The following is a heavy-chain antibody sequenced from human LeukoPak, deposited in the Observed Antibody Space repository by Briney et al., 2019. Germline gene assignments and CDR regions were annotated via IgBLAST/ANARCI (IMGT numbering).Heavy chain of an antibody. CDR1: GFTFSSYN. CDR3: ARARRADLRFGEAFRHTKAARAFDI. V-gene: IGHV3-21*01. J-gene: IGHJ3*02. D-gene: IGHD3-10*01. Sequence: GGSLRLSCAASGFTFSSYNMNWVRQAPGKGLEWVSSISSSSDYIYYADSVKGRFTISRDNAKNSLYLQMNSLRAEDTAVYYCARARRADLRFGEAFRHTKAARAFDIWGQGTMVTVSS. CDR2: ISSSSDYI.